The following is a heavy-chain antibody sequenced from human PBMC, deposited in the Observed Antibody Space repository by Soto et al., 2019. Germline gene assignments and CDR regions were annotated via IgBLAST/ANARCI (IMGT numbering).Heavy chain of an antibody. CDR1: GYTFTSYA. Sequence: QVQLVQSGAEVKKPGASVKVSCKASGYTFTSYAMHWVRQAPGQRLEWMGWINAGNGNTKYSQKFQGRVTITRDTSASTAYMELSSQRSEDTAVYYCARDSSGYDPGRDYWGQGTLVTVSS. CDR3: ARDSSGYDPGRDY. J-gene: IGHJ4*02. CDR2: INAGNGNT. V-gene: IGHV1-3*01. D-gene: IGHD5-12*01.